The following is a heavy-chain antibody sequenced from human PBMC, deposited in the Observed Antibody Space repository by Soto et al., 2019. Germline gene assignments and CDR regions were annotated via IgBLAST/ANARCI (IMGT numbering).Heavy chain of an antibody. V-gene: IGHV3-48*02. CDR1: GFTFSTYS. CDR2: ISSSSST. CDR3: ARTIWSGYFQADY. J-gene: IGHJ4*02. Sequence: EVQLVESGGGLVQPGGSLRLSCVASGFTFSTYSMNWVRQAPGKGLEWISYISSSSSTTYADSAKGRFTISRDNAKNSLYLQMNSLRDEDTAVYYCARTIWSGYFQADYWGQGTLVTVSS. D-gene: IGHD3-3*01.